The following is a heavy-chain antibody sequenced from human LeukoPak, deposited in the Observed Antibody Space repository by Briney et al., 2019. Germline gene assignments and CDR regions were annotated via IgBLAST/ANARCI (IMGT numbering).Heavy chain of an antibody. Sequence: GGTLRLSCAASGFTFSSHGMNWVRRAPGKGLEWVSGISPSGGITYYTDSVKGRFTISRDNSKNTLYLQMNSLRAEDTAVYYCAKDRAYYYDSSGPNGYFDLWGRGTLVTVSS. CDR3: AKDRAYYYDSSGPNGYFDL. CDR1: GFTFSSHG. D-gene: IGHD3-22*01. J-gene: IGHJ2*01. CDR2: ISPSGGIT. V-gene: IGHV3-23*01.